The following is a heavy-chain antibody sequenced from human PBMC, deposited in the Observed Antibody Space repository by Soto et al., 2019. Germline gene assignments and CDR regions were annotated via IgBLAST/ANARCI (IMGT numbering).Heavy chain of an antibody. CDR3: AKDFPHHSPVAEDFQH. D-gene: IGHD5-18*01. CDR1: GFTFSSYG. CDR2: ISYDGSNK. Sequence: PGGSLRLSCAASGFTFSSYGMHWVRQAPGKGLEWVAVISYDGSNKYYADSVKGRFTISRDNSKNTLYLQMNSLRAEDTAVYYCAKDFPHHSPVAEDFQHWGQGTLVTVSS. J-gene: IGHJ1*01. V-gene: IGHV3-30*18.